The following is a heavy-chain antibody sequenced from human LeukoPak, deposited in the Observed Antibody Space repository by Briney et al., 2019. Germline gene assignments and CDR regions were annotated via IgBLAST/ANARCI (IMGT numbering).Heavy chain of an antibody. J-gene: IGHJ3*02. CDR2: INWNGGST. CDR3: ARARIPIFGVVIRDAFDI. D-gene: IGHD3-3*01. Sequence: PGGSLRLSCAASGFTFDDYGMSWVRQTPGKGLEWVSGINWNGGSTGYADSVKGRFTISRDNAKNSLYLQMNSLRAEDTAFYYCARARIPIFGVVIRDAFDIWGQGTMVTVSS. V-gene: IGHV3-20*04. CDR1: GFTFDDYG.